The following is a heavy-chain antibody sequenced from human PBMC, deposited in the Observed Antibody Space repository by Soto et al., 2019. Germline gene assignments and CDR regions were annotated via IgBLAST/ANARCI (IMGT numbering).Heavy chain of an antibody. D-gene: IGHD3-3*02. J-gene: IGHJ4*02. Sequence: GESLKISCKGAGYKFDNAWIGWVRQMPGKGLEWMGIIKPGASDIRYSPSFRGQVIISADAAVRTDYLQLNSLKASDTAIYYCARQIIYICDFWGQGTLVTVSS. CDR3: ARQIIYICDF. CDR2: IKPGASDI. V-gene: IGHV5-51*01. CDR1: GYKFDNAW.